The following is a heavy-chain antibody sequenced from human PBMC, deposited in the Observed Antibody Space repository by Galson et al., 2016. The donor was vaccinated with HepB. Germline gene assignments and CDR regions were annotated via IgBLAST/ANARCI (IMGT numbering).Heavy chain of an antibody. CDR2: ISYDGTYQ. Sequence: SLRLSCAASGYRFSGQAMHWVRQAPGKGLEWVAVISYDGTYQLYADSVRGRFTTSRDNFNNTLYLQMNSLRTEDTAVYSCARELSLVPGKGGHFDLWGQGTLVTVSS. D-gene: IGHD6-19*01. V-gene: IGHV3-30*04. CDR1: GYRFSGQA. CDR3: ARELSLVPGKGGHFDL. J-gene: IGHJ5*02.